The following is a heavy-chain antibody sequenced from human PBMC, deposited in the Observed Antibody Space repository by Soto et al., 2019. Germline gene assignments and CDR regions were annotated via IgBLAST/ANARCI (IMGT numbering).Heavy chain of an antibody. J-gene: IGHJ3*02. Sequence: EVQLLESGGGLVQPGGSLRLSCAASGFTFSSYAMSWVRQAPGKGLEWVSAISGSGGSTYYADSVKGRFTISRDNSKNTLYLQMNSLRAEDTAVYYCAKDRGVVLAATFDAFDIWGQGTMVTVSS. CDR3: AKDRGVVLAATFDAFDI. CDR2: ISGSGGST. D-gene: IGHD2-15*01. CDR1: GFTFSSYA. V-gene: IGHV3-23*01.